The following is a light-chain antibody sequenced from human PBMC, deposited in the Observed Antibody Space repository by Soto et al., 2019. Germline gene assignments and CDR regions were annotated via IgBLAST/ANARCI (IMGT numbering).Light chain of an antibody. J-gene: IGKJ2*01. Sequence: EIVLTQSPATLSLSPGERATLSCRASQSVSSYLAWYQQKPGQAPRLLIYDASNQATGIPARFSGSGSGTDFTLTISSLEPEDFAVYYCQQRSNWYTFGQGTKLEIK. V-gene: IGKV3-11*01. CDR2: DAS. CDR1: QSVSSY. CDR3: QQRSNWYT.